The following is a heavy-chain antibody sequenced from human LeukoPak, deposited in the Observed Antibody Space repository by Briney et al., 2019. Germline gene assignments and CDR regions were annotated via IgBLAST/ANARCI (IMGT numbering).Heavy chain of an antibody. CDR2: ISWNSGSI. D-gene: IGHD6-13*01. J-gene: IGHJ4*02. CDR3: AKDSSSWYDTPLSHFDY. V-gene: IGHV3-9*03. CDR1: GFTFSSYA. Sequence: PGGSLRLSCAASGFTFSSYAMHWVRQAPGKGLEWVSGISWNSGSIGYADSVKGRFTISRDNAKNSLYLQMNSLRAEDMALYYCAKDSSSWYDTPLSHFDYWGQGTLVTVSS.